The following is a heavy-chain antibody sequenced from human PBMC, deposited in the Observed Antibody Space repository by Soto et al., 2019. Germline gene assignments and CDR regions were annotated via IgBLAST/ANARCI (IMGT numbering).Heavy chain of an antibody. V-gene: IGHV3-30*18. D-gene: IGHD2-2*01. CDR1: GFTFSSYG. J-gene: IGHJ4*02. CDR2: ISYDGSNK. CDR3: AKEDCSSTSCYDPHVDY. Sequence: PGGSLRLSCAASGFTFSSYGMHWVRQAPGKGLEWVAVISYDGSNKYYADSVKGRFTISRDNSKNTLYLQMNSLRAEDTAVYYCAKEDCSSTSCYDPHVDYWGQGTLVTVSS.